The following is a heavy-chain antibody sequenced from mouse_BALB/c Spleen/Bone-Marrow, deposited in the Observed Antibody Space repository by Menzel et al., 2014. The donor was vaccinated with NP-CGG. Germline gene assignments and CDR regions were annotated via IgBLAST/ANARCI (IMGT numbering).Heavy chain of an antibody. CDR3: ARIYYYGRDY. CDR1: GYTFTNYW. V-gene: IGHV1-7*01. CDR2: INPSTGYT. Sequence: VRLQQSGAELAKPGASVKMSCKASGYTFTNYWMHWVKQRPGQGLEWIGYINPSTGYTEYNQKFKDKATLTADKSSSTAYMQLSSLTSEDSAVYYCARIYYYGRDYWGQGTTLTVSS. D-gene: IGHD1-1*01. J-gene: IGHJ2*01.